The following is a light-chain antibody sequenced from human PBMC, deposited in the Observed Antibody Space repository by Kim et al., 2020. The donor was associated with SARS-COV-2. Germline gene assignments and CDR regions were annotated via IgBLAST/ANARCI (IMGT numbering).Light chain of an antibody. V-gene: IGLV1-47*01. J-gene: IGLJ3*02. CDR3: AAWDDSLSAHWV. CDR2: RNN. Sequence: QRVPVSRCESSSNIGSNYVYWYQQLPRTAPKLLIYRNNQRPSGVPDRFSGSKSGTSASLAISGLRSEDEADYYCAAWDDSLSAHWVFGGGTQLTVL. CDR1: SSNIGSNY.